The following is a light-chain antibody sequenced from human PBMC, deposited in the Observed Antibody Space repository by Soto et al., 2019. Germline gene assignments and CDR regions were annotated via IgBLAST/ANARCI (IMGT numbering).Light chain of an antibody. CDR2: HAS. CDR1: QSINNW. V-gene: IGKV1-5*01. CDR3: QQYNAYSPT. J-gene: IGKJ1*01. Sequence: DIQMTQSPSTLSASVGDRVTITCRASQSINNWLAWYEQKPGKAPKLLIYHASNLQSGVPPRFSGSGSGTEFTLTISRLQPDDFATYYCQQYNAYSPTFGQGTKVDIK.